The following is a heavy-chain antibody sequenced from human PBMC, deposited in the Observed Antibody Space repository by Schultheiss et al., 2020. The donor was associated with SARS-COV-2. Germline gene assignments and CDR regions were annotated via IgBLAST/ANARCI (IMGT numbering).Heavy chain of an antibody. Sequence: GESLKISCAASGFTVSSNYMSWVRQAPGKGLEWVSVIYSGGSTYYADSVKGRFTISRDNSKNTLYLQMNSLRAEDTAVYYCARDGGSYYDILTPPDYWGQGTLVTVSS. J-gene: IGHJ4*02. CDR2: IYSGGST. CDR1: GFTVSSNY. CDR3: ARDGGSYYDILTPPDY. D-gene: IGHD3-9*01. V-gene: IGHV3-66*01.